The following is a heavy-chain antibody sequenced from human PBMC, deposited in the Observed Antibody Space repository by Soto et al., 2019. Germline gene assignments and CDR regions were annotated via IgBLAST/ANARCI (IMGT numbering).Heavy chain of an antibody. D-gene: IGHD6-13*01. CDR2: IYHSGST. CDR3: ARGIAAVNWFDP. Sequence: SETLSLTCAVSGGSISSGGYSWSWIRQPPGKGLEWIGYIYHSGSTYYNPSLKSRVTISVDRSKNQFSLKLSSVTAADTAVYYCARGIAAVNWFDPWGQGTRVTVSS. J-gene: IGHJ5*02. V-gene: IGHV4-30-2*01. CDR1: GGSISSGGYS.